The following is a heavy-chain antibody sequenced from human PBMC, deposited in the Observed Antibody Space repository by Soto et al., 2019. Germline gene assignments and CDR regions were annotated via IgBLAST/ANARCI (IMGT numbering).Heavy chain of an antibody. Sequence: EVQLVESGGGLIQPGGSLRLSCAVSGFTVSNNYMSWVRQAPGKGLEGVSVIYSGGYTAYGDSVKGRFTISRDNSNNTLFLQMTRRGAHATAVFSGAPRPGGGGYWGQGTLVTVSS. V-gene: IGHV3-53*01. CDR2: IYSGGYT. CDR3: APRPGGGGY. J-gene: IGHJ4*02. CDR1: GFTVSNNY. D-gene: IGHD3-10*01.